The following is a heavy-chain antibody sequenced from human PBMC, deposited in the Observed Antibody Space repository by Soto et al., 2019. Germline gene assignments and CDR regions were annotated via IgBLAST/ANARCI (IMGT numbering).Heavy chain of an antibody. Sequence: GGSLRLSCAASGFTFSSYWMSWVRQAPGKGLEWVANIKQGGSEKYYVDSVKGRFTISRDNAKNSLYLQMNSLRAEDTAVYYCARDLSNIVVVVDVNYMDVWGKGTTVTVSS. J-gene: IGHJ6*03. CDR3: ARDLSNIVVVVDVNYMDV. V-gene: IGHV3-7*01. CDR1: GFTFSSYW. CDR2: IKQGGSEK. D-gene: IGHD2-15*01.